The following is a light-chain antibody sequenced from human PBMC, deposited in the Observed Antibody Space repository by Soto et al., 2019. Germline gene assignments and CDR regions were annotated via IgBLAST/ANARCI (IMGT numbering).Light chain of an antibody. Sequence: EIVLTQSPDTLSLSPGERATLSCRASQSVSSYLAWYQQKPGQAPRLLIYDASNRATGIPARFSGSGSGTELTLTISSLEPEDFAVYYCQQRSNWPPEYTFGQGTKLEIK. V-gene: IGKV3-11*01. J-gene: IGKJ2*01. CDR2: DAS. CDR1: QSVSSY. CDR3: QQRSNWPPEYT.